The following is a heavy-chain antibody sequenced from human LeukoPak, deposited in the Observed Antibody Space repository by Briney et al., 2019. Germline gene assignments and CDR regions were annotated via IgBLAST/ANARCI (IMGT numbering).Heavy chain of an antibody. J-gene: IGHJ5*02. CDR2: IYTSGST. CDR1: GGSISSGSYY. V-gene: IGHV4-61*02. D-gene: IGHD2-2*01. CDR3: ARYGPKPAATTGFDP. Sequence: SETLSLTCTVSGGSISSGSYYWSWIRQPAGKGLEWIGRIYTSGSTNYNPSLKSRATISVDTSKNQFSLKLSSVTAADTAVYYCARYGPKPAATTGFDPWGQGTLVTVSS.